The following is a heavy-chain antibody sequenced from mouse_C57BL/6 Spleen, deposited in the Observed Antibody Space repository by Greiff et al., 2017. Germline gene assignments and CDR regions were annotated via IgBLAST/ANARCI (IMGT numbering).Heavy chain of an antibody. D-gene: IGHD1-1*01. CDR3: ARRGTTRYAMDY. J-gene: IGHJ4*01. Sequence: VQLQQPGAELVRPGTSVKLSCKASGYTFTSYWMHWVKQRPGQGLEWIGVIDPSDSYTNYNQKFKGKATLTVDTSSSTAYMQRSSLTSEDSAVYYCARRGTTRYAMDYWGQGTSVTVSS. V-gene: IGHV1-59*01. CDR2: IDPSDSYT. CDR1: GYTFTSYW.